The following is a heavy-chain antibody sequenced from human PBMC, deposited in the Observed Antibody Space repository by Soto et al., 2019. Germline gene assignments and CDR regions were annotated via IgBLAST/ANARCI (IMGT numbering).Heavy chain of an antibody. CDR1: GFTFSSYD. CDR2: IGTAGDT. CDR3: ARGGYSGYDGAFDI. V-gene: IGHV3-13*01. J-gene: IGHJ3*02. D-gene: IGHD5-12*01. Sequence: GGSLRLSCAASGFTFSSYDMHWVRQATGKGLEWVSAIGTAGDTYYPGSVKGRFTISRENAKNSLYLQMNSLRAGDTAVYYCARGGYSGYDGAFDIWGQGTMVTVSS.